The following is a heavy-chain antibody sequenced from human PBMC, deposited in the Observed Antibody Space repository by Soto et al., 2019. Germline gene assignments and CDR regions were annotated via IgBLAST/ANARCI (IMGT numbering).Heavy chain of an antibody. CDR2: IYWNDDK. Sequence: QKLVNTRQTLTQSFNFAGFSLSTRGVGVGWIRQPPGKALEWLALIYWNDDKRYSPSLKSRLTITKHTSKNQVVLTITKMDPVNTATYYGARRRTSCGWSFDYLGQRTRGAVSS. D-gene: IGHD6-19*01. CDR3: ARRRTSCGWSFDY. CDR1: GFSLSTRGVG. J-gene: IGHJ4*02. V-gene: IGHV2-5*01.